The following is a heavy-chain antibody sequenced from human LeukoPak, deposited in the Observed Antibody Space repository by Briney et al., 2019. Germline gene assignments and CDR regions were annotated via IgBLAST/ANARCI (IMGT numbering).Heavy chain of an antibody. Sequence: PSETLSLTCTVSGYSISSGYYWGWIRQPPGKGLEWIGRFYHSGSTYYNPSLKSRVAISVDTSKNQFSLKLSSVTAADTAVYYCARERSVAARWRGITGTTDWGQGTLVTVSS. CDR2: FYHSGST. CDR1: GYSISSGYY. D-gene: IGHD1-20*01. CDR3: ARERSVAARWRGITGTTD. V-gene: IGHV4-38-2*02. J-gene: IGHJ4*02.